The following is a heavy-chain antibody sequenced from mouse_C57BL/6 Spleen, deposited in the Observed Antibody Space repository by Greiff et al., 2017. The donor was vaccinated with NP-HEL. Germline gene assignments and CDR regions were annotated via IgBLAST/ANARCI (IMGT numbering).Heavy chain of an antibody. CDR1: GYTFTSYG. V-gene: IGHV1-81*01. CDR3: ARYGAQAPFDY. Sequence: QVQLQQSGAELARPGASVKLSCKASGYTFTSYGISWVKQRTGQGLEWIGEIYPRSGNTYYNEKFKGKATLTADKSSSTAYMELRSLTSEDSAVYVCARYGAQAPFDYWGQGTTLTVSS. D-gene: IGHD3-2*02. CDR2: IYPRSGNT. J-gene: IGHJ2*01.